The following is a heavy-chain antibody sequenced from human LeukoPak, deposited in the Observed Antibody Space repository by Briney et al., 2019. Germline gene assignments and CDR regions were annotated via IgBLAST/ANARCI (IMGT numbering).Heavy chain of an antibody. V-gene: IGHV4-39*07. Sequence: SETLSLTCTVSGGSISSSSYYWGWLRQPPGKGLEWIGSIYYSGSTYYNPSLKSRVTISVATSKNQFSLKLSSVTAADTAVYYCARARFGDFDIWGQGTMVTVSS. D-gene: IGHD3-16*01. CDR2: IYYSGST. J-gene: IGHJ3*02. CDR1: GGSISSSSYY. CDR3: ARARFGDFDI.